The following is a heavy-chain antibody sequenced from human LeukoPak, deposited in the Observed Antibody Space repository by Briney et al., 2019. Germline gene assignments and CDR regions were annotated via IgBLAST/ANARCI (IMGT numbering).Heavy chain of an antibody. CDR3: ARELRGRYFDY. CDR1: GFTFSDYS. J-gene: IGHJ4*02. V-gene: IGHV3-48*04. CDR2: ISFSVNTK. Sequence: GGSLRLSCAASGFTFSDYSMNWVRQAPGKGLEWVSYISFSVNTKYYGDSVKGRFTISRDNAKNSLYLHMDSLRAEDTAVYYCARELRGRYFDYWGQGTLVTVSS. D-gene: IGHD3-10*01.